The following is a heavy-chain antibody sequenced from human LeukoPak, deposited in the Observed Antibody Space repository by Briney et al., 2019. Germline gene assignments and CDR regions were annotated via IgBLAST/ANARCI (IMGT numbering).Heavy chain of an antibody. Sequence: SVKVSCKASGYTFTSYYMHWVRQAPGQGLEWMGRIIPIFGTANYAQKFQGRVTITTDESTSTAYMELSSLRSEDTAVYYCARGIRTTGTTGYYYMDVWGKETTVTVSS. CDR3: ARGIRTTGTTGYYYMDV. D-gene: IGHD1-1*01. CDR2: IIPIFGTA. V-gene: IGHV1-69*05. J-gene: IGHJ6*03. CDR1: GYTFTSYY.